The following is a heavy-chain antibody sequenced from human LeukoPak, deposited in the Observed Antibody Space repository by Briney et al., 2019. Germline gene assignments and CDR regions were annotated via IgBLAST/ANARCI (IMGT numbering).Heavy chain of an antibody. J-gene: IGHJ5*02. CDR3: ARAYSSGWSTWFDP. CDR1: GGSISSYY. V-gene: IGHV4-59*08. CDR2: IYYSGST. Sequence: PSETLSLTCTVSGGSISSYYWSWIRQPPGKGLEWIGYIYYSGSTNYNPSLKSRVTISVDTSKNQFSLKLSPVTAADTAVYYCARAYSSGWSTWFDPWGQGTLVTVSS. D-gene: IGHD6-19*01.